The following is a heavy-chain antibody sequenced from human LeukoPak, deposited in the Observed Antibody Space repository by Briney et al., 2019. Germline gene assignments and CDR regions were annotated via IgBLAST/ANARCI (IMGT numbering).Heavy chain of an antibody. CDR1: GGSFSGYY. D-gene: IGHD6-19*01. Sequence: PSETLSLTCAVYGGSFSGYYWSWIRQPPGKGLEWIGEINHSGSTNYNPSLKSRVTISVDTSKNQFSLKLSSVTAADTAVYYCARGLAQWPRGAFDYWGQGTLVTVSS. CDR3: ARGLAQWPRGAFDY. CDR2: INHSGST. J-gene: IGHJ4*02. V-gene: IGHV4-34*01.